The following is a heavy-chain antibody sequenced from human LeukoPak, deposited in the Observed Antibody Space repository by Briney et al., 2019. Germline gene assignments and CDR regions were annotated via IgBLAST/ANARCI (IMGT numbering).Heavy chain of an antibody. Sequence: ASVKVSCKVSGYTLTELSMHWVRQAPGKGLEWMGGFDPEDGETIYAQKFQGRVTMTEDTSTDTAYMELSSLRSEDTAVYYCATVPGSGSYYYFDYWGQETLVTVSS. V-gene: IGHV1-24*01. CDR2: FDPEDGET. CDR1: GYTLTELS. D-gene: IGHD1-26*01. CDR3: ATVPGSGSYYYFDY. J-gene: IGHJ4*02.